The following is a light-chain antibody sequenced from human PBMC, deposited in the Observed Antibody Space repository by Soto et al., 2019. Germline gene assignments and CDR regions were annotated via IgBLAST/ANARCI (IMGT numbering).Light chain of an antibody. J-gene: IGKJ5*01. V-gene: IGKV1-5*01. Sequence: DIQMTQSPSTLSASVGDRVTITCRASQSISSWLAWYQQKPGKAPNLLIYDASSLESGVPSRFSGSGSGTEFTLTISSLQPDDYATYYCQQYKSYLITFGQGTRLEIK. CDR1: QSISSW. CDR2: DAS. CDR3: QQYKSYLIT.